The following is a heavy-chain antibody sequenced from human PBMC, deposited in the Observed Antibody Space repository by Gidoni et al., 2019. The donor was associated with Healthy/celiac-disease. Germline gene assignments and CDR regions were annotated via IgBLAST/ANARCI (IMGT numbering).Heavy chain of an antibody. CDR2: IYSGCST. D-gene: IGHD6-19*01. J-gene: IGHJ4*02. Sequence: LVESGGGLVQPGGSLRLSCAASGFTVSSNYMSWVRQAPGKGLEWVSVIYSGCSTYYADSVKGRFPISRDNSKNLLYLQMNSLRAEDTAVYYCARDVGSGWYNYWGQGTLVTVSS. CDR3: ARDVGSGWYNY. CDR1: GFTVSSNY. V-gene: IGHV3-66*01.